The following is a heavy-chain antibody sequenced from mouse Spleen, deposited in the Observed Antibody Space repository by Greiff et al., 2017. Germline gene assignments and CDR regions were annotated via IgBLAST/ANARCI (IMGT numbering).Heavy chain of an antibody. CDR3: AREEMITKAMDY. CDR2: ISSAGSYT. CDR1: GFTFSNCA. Sequence: DVMLVESGGDLVKPGGSLKLSCAASGFTFSNCAMSWVRQTPERRLEWVATISSAGSYTYYPDSVTGRFTISRDNANDTLYLQMSSLRSEDTAMYYCAREEMITKAMDYWGQGTSVTVSS. J-gene: IGHJ4*01. D-gene: IGHD2-4*01. V-gene: IGHV5-9-1*01.